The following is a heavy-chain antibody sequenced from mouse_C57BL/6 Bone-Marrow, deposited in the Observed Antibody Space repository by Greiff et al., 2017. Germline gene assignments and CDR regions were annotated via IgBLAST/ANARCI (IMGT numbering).Heavy chain of an antibody. J-gene: IGHJ4*01. CDR3: ARLGVYGNYRSAMDY. CDR1: GFTFSDYY. Sequence: EVQRVESGGGLVQPGGSLKLSCAASGFTFSDYYMYLVRQTPEKRLEWVAYISNGGGSTYYPDTVKGRFTISRDNAKNTLYLQMSRLKSDDTAMYYGARLGVYGNYRSAMDYWGQGTSLTVSS. D-gene: IGHD2-1*01. CDR2: ISNGGGST. V-gene: IGHV5-12*01.